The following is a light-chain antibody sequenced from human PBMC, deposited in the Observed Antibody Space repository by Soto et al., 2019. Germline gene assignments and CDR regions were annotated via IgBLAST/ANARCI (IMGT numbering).Light chain of an antibody. Sequence: QSALTQPASVSGSPGQSITISCTGTSSDVGSYNLVSWYQQHPGKAPKLMIYEVSKRPSGVSNRFSGSKSGNTACLTISGLQAEDAADYYCCSYAGSSTWVFGGGTKLTVL. J-gene: IGLJ3*02. CDR1: SSDVGSYNL. V-gene: IGLV2-23*02. CDR2: EVS. CDR3: CSYAGSSTWV.